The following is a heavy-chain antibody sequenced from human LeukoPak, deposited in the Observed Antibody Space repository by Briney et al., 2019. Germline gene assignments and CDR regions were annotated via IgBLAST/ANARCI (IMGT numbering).Heavy chain of an antibody. CDR2: ISSSSSTI. D-gene: IGHD3-22*01. J-gene: IGHJ4*02. CDR3: AREPYYYDSSGYSVDY. CDR1: GFSISTYN. V-gene: IGHV3-48*04. Sequence: GESLRLSCAASGFSISTYNINWVRQAPGKGLEWVSYISSSSSTIYYADSVKGRFTISRDNAKNSLNLQMNSLRAEDTAVYYCAREPYYYDSSGYSVDYWGQGTLVTVSS.